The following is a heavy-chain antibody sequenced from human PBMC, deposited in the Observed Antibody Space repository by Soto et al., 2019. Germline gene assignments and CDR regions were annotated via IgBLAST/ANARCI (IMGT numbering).Heavy chain of an antibody. V-gene: IGHV1-8*01. J-gene: IGHJ4*02. CDR3: ARGRTEQYYDFWSGYYTGTDY. CDR1: GYTFTSYD. D-gene: IGHD3-3*01. Sequence: ASVKVSCKASGYTFTSYDINWVRQATGQGLEWMGWMNPNSGNTGYAQKFQGRVTMTRNTSISTAYMELSSLRSEDTAVYYCARGRTEQYYDFWSGYYTGTDYWGQGTLVTVSS. CDR2: MNPNSGNT.